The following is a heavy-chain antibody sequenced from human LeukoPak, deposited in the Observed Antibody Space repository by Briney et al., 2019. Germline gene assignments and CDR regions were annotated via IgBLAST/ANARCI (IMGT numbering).Heavy chain of an antibody. Sequence: GGSLRLSCAASGFTFSSFGMNWVRQAPGKGLEWVAVISYDGSNKYYVDSVKGRFTISRDNSKNTLYLQMNSLRGEDTAVYYCAKRMGPSIAATDRDYWGQGTLFTVSS. CDR2: ISYDGSNK. CDR3: AKRMGPSIAATDRDY. J-gene: IGHJ4*02. V-gene: IGHV3-30*18. D-gene: IGHD6-13*01. CDR1: GFTFSSFG.